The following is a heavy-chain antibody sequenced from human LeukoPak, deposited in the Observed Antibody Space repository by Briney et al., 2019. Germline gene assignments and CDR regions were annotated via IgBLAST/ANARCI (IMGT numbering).Heavy chain of an antibody. J-gene: IGHJ4*02. CDR3: AKVTGYSNTWFVDY. Sequence: GGSLRLSCAASGFTFDEYVMHWVRQAPGKGLEWVSGISWNSGSIGYADSVKGRFTISRDNAKNSLYLQMNSLRAEDTALYYCAKVTGYSNTWFVDYWGQGTLVTVSS. CDR1: GFTFDEYV. CDR2: ISWNSGSI. D-gene: IGHD6-13*01. V-gene: IGHV3-9*01.